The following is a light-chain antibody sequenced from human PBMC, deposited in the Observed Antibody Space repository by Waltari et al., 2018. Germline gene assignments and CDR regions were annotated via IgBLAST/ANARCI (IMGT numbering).Light chain of an antibody. CDR1: QGIANY. CDR2: AAS. Sequence: DIQMTQTPSSLSASVGDRVTITCRASQGIANYLAWYQQKPGKVPKLLIYAASTLQSGVPSRFSGSGSGIHFTLTISGLQPEDVATYYCQKYNSAPWTFAKGPRWKSN. V-gene: IGKV1-27*01. CDR3: QKYNSAPWT. J-gene: IGKJ1*01.